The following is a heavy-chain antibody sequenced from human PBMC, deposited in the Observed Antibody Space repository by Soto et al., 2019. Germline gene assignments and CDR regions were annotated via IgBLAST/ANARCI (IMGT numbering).Heavy chain of an antibody. CDR2: IYSGGST. J-gene: IGHJ4*02. CDR3: ATDIVVVVAATRSY. Sequence: GGSLRLSCAASGFTVSSNYMSWVRQAPGKGLEWVSVIYSGGSTYYADSVKGGFTISRDNSKNTLYLQMNSLRAEDTAVYYCATDIVVVVAATRSYWGQGTLVTVSS. V-gene: IGHV3-66*01. CDR1: GFTVSSNY. D-gene: IGHD2-15*01.